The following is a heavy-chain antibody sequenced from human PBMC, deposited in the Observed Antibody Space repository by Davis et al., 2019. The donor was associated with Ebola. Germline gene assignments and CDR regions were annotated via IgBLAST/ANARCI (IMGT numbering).Heavy chain of an antibody. CDR1: GGSITGYY. CDR3: ARTARVCSGGTCYSGNDFDY. Sequence: MPSETLSLTCTVSGGSITGYYWSWIRQPPGKGLEWIGYVYHTGGTEYNPSRKSRVTMSVDTSRSQFSLRLSPVTAADTAVYYCARTARVCSGGTCYSGNDFDYWGQGTLVTVSS. J-gene: IGHJ4*02. D-gene: IGHD2-15*01. V-gene: IGHV4-59*13. CDR2: VYHTGGT.